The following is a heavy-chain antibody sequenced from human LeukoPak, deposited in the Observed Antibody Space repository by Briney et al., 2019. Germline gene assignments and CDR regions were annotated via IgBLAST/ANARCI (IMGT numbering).Heavy chain of an antibody. J-gene: IGHJ4*02. CDR3: AKSRYSSSPYYFDY. V-gene: IGHV3-9*01. D-gene: IGHD6-6*01. Sequence: PGRSLRLSCAASGFSFEDYAMHWVRQLPGKGLEWVSGITWNSGGMRFADSVKGRFTISRDNAKNSLYLQMNSLRAEDTALYYCAKSRYSSSPYYFDYWGQGTLVTVSS. CDR1: GFSFEDYA. CDR2: ITWNSGGM.